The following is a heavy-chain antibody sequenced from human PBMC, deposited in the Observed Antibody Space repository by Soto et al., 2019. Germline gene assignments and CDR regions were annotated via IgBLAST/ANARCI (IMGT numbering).Heavy chain of an antibody. J-gene: IGHJ4*02. CDR1: WGSVSSNTAT. Sequence: SQTLSLTCAISWGSVSSNTATWNWVRQSPSRGLEWLGRTYYRSNWNFDYALSVKSRITINPDTSKNQFSLQLNSLTPXDPAVYYCAGELDINHRLGYWGPXTXVTVSS. D-gene: IGHD3-3*02. CDR2: TYYRSNWNF. V-gene: IGHV6-1*01. CDR3: AGELDINHRLGY.